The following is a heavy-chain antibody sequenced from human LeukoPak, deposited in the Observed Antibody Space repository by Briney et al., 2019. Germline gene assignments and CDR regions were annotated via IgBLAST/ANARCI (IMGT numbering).Heavy chain of an antibody. CDR3: TRGRGYSYGWIGEKLLDY. J-gene: IGHJ4*02. D-gene: IGHD5-18*01. CDR2: IKQDGSEK. CDR1: GFTFSGAW. Sequence: GGSLRLSCTASGFTFSGAWMTWVRQAPGKGLEWVANIKQDGSEKYYVDSVKGRFTISRDNAKNTLYLQMNSLKTEDTAVYYCTRGRGYSYGWIGEKLLDYWGQGTLVTVSS. V-gene: IGHV3-7*01.